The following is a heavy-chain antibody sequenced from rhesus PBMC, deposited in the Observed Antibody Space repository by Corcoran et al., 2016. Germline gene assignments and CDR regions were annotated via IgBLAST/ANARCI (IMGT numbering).Heavy chain of an antibody. D-gene: IGHD3-28*01. CDR1: GFSFSDYY. J-gene: IGHJ5-1*01. CDR2: ISKGGGST. Sequence: EVQMVESGVGLAKPGGSLRFSCAASGFSFSDYYISWVRQHSRKGLEWVAQISKGGGSTWYADSVKGRFTISIENAKNTLYFQMDSLRAEDTAVYYCARSVYYQNRFDVWGPVVLVTVSS. V-gene: IGHV3-59*01. CDR3: ARSVYYQNRFDV.